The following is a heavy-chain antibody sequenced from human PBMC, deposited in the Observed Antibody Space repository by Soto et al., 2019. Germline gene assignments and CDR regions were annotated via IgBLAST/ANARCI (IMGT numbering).Heavy chain of an antibody. CDR3: TIDARDTIFGVVIMKYYYYGMDV. D-gene: IGHD3-3*01. CDR2: IKSKTDGGTT. CDR1: GFTFSNAW. V-gene: IGHV3-15*07. Sequence: PGGSLRLSCAASGFTFSNAWMNWVRQAPGKGLEWVGRIKSKTDGGTTDYAAPVKGRFTISRDDSKNTLYLQMNSLKTEDTAVYYCTIDARDTIFGVVIMKYYYYGMDVWGQGTTVTVSS. J-gene: IGHJ6*02.